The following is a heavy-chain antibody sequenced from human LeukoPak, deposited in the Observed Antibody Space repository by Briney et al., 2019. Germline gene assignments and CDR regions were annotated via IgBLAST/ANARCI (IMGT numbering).Heavy chain of an antibody. J-gene: IGHJ4*02. D-gene: IGHD5-18*01. V-gene: IGHV3-7*01. Sequence: GGSLRLSCAASGFTFSSYWMSWVCQAPGKGLEWVANIKQDGSEKYYVDSVKGRFTISRDNAKNSLYLQMNSLRAEDTAVYYCARDDKLWLQSYPYFDYWGQGTLVTVSS. CDR2: IKQDGSEK. CDR1: GFTFSSYW. CDR3: ARDDKLWLQSYPYFDY.